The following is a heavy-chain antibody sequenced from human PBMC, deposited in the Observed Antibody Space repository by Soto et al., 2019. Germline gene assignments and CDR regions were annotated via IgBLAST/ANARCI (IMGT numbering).Heavy chain of an antibody. CDR2: IYYSGST. J-gene: IGHJ5*02. Sequence: PSETLSLTCTVSGGSISSSSYYWGWIRQPPGKGLEWIGSIYYSGSTYYNPSLKSRVTISVDTSKNQFSLKLSSVTAADTAVYYCARHRREHPNPHNWFDPWGQGSLVTVSS. D-gene: IGHD1-1*01. CDR3: ARHRREHPNPHNWFDP. CDR1: GGSISSSSYY. V-gene: IGHV4-39*01.